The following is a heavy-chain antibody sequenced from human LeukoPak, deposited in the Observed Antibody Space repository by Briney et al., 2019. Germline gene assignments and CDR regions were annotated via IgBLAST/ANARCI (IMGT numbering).Heavy chain of an antibody. Sequence: SETLSLTCTVSGGSIRSGDYYWSWIRQPPGQGLDWIGNIYYSGSTYYNPSLKSRVTISVDTSKNQFSLKLTSVTAADTAVYYCARDYGDYAFDSWGQGTLVTVSS. CDR1: GGSIRSGDYY. CDR3: ARDYGDYAFDS. D-gene: IGHD4-17*01. CDR2: IYYSGST. V-gene: IGHV4-39*02. J-gene: IGHJ4*02.